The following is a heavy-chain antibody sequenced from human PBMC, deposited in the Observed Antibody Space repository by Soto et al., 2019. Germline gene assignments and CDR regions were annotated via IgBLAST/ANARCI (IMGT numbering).Heavy chain of an antibody. V-gene: IGHV1-18*01. J-gene: IGHJ5*02. D-gene: IGHD3-3*01. Sequence: QVQLVQSGAEVKKPGASVKVSCKASGYTFTSYGISWVRQAPGQGLEWMGWISAYNGNTNYAQKLQGRVTMTTDTSTSTAYRELRSLRSDDTAVYYCARGSAANYDFWSGYYHWFDPWGQGTLVTVSS. CDR1: GYTFTSYG. CDR2: ISAYNGNT. CDR3: ARGSAANYDFWSGYYHWFDP.